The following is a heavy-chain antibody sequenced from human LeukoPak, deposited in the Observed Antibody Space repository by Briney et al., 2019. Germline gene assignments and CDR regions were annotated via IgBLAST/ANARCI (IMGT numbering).Heavy chain of an antibody. J-gene: IGHJ4*02. Sequence: GGSLRLSCAASGFTFSSYSMNWVRQAPGKGLEWVSSISSSSSYIYYADSVKGRFTISRDNAKNSLYLQMNSLRAEDTAVYYCAKDRVSLLWFGESKDYWGQGTLVTVSS. CDR2: ISSSSSYI. V-gene: IGHV3-21*01. CDR1: GFTFSSYS. CDR3: AKDRVSLLWFGESKDY. D-gene: IGHD3-10*01.